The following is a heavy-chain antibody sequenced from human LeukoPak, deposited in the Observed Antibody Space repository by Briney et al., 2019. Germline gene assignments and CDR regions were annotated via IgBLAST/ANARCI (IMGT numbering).Heavy chain of an antibody. D-gene: IGHD3-3*01. J-gene: IGHJ5*02. CDR2: IHHTGFT. V-gene: IGHV4-38-2*01. Sequence: SETLSPTCAVSGYPFSSGYYYSWIRQTPGRVLEWIGTIHHTGFTLYSPSLKSRVTITADTAKNHFSLNLRSVTAADTAVDYCARHGDHRFNRLDACGQGILVTVSS. CDR1: GYPFSSGYY. CDR3: ARHGDHRFNRLDA.